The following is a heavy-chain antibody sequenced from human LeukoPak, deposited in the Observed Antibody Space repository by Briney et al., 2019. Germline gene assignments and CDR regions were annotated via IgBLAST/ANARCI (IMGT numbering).Heavy chain of an antibody. V-gene: IGHV4-34*01. CDR1: GGSFSGYY. Sequence: PSETLSLTCAVYGGSFSGYYWSWIRQPPGKGLEWIGEINHSGSTNYNPSLKSRVTISVDTSKNQFPLKLSSVTAADTAVYYCARARRITMIVVVISDFYYFDYWGQGTLVTVSS. J-gene: IGHJ4*02. D-gene: IGHD3-22*01. CDR3: ARARRITMIVVVISDFYYFDY. CDR2: INHSGST.